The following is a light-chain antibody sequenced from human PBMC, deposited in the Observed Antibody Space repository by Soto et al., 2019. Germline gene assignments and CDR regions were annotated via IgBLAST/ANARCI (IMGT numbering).Light chain of an antibody. V-gene: IGKV3-15*01. CDR1: QSVSNN. J-gene: IGKJ4*01. CDR3: QQYNNWPRGT. CDR2: GAS. Sequence: EIVMTQSPATLSVSPGERPTLSCRASQSVSNNLAWYQQKPGQAPRLLIYGASTRATGIPARFSGSGSGTEFTLTISSLQSEDFAVYYCQQYNNWPRGTFGGGTKVEIK.